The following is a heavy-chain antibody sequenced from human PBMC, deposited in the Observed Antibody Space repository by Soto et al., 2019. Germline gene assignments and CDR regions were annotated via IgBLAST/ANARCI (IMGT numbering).Heavy chain of an antibody. J-gene: IGHJ4*02. V-gene: IGHV3-30*18. CDR3: AKAHFDWSIDY. CDR1: GFTFSGYG. D-gene: IGHD3-9*01. CDR2: LSYDGSNK. Sequence: LRLSCAASGFTFSGYGMHWVRQAPGKGLEWVAVLSYDGSNKDYADSVKGRFTISRDNSKNTLYLQMNSLRAEDTAVYYCAKAHFDWSIDYWGQGTLVTVSS.